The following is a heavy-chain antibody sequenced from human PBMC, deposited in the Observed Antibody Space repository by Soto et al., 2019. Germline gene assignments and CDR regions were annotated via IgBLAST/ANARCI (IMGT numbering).Heavy chain of an antibody. J-gene: IGHJ6*02. D-gene: IGHD2-2*01. V-gene: IGHV4-34*01. CDR2: IHHSGST. CDR1: GGSFSAYY. CDR3: AREDRYCSSTSCKYAMDV. Sequence: SETLSLTCAVYGGSFSAYYWNWIHQPPGKGLEWIGEIHHSGSTNYNPSLKSRVTISVDTSKTQFSLKLSSVTAADTAVYYCAREDRYCSSTSCKYAMDVWGQGTTVTVSS.